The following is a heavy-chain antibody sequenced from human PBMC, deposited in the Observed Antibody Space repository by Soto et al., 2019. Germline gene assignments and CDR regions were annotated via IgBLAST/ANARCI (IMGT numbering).Heavy chain of an antibody. CDR3: AKAGGEQQLVHSDAFDI. Sequence: GGSLRLSCAASGFTFSSYAMSWVRQAPGKGLEWVSAISGSGGSTYYADSVKGRFTISRDNSKNTLYLQMNSLRAEDTAVYYCAKAGGEQQLVHSDAFDIWGQGTMVTVSS. J-gene: IGHJ3*02. CDR2: ISGSGGST. D-gene: IGHD6-13*01. V-gene: IGHV3-23*01. CDR1: GFTFSSYA.